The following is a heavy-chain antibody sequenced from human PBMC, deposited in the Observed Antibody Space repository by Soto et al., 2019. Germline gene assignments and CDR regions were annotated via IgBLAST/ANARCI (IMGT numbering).Heavy chain of an antibody. CDR2: INRNGGST. V-gene: IGHV3-64*01. Sequence: EVQLVESGGGLVQPGGSLRLSCAASGFTFSSYAMHWVRQAPGKGLEYVSTINRNGGSTYYANSVKGRFTIYRDNSKNSLYIQMGSLRAEDMAVYYCASGGSDYHFDYWGQGTLVTVSS. J-gene: IGHJ4*02. CDR1: GFTFSSYA. CDR3: ASGGSDYHFDY. D-gene: IGHD4-17*01.